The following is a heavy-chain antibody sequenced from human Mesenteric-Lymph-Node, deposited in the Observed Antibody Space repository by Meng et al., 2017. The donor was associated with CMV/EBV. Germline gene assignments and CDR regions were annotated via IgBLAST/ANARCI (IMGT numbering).Heavy chain of an antibody. J-gene: IGHJ6*02. CDR2: IKQDGSEK. CDR1: GFTFSSYW. CDR3: ARADIPRITISGVVIPTNPNYYYYGMDV. V-gene: IGHV3-7*01. D-gene: IGHD3-3*01. Sequence: GGSLRLSCAASGFTFSSYWMSWVRQAPGKGLEWVANIKQDGSEKYYVDSVKGRFTISRDNAKNSLYLQMNCLSAEDTAVYYCARADIPRITISGVVIPTNPNYYYYGMDVWGQGTTVTVSS.